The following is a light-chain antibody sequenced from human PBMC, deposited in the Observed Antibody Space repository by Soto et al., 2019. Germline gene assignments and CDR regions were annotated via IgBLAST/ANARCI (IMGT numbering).Light chain of an antibody. CDR2: GAS. J-gene: IGKJ1*01. Sequence: EIVLTQSPGTLSLSPGERATLSCRASQSVSSSYLAWYQQQPGQAPRLLIYGASSSATGIPDRFSGSWSGTDFTLTISRLEPEDVAVYYCQQYGSSPRTFGQGTKVEIK. CDR1: QSVSSSY. CDR3: QQYGSSPRT. V-gene: IGKV3-20*01.